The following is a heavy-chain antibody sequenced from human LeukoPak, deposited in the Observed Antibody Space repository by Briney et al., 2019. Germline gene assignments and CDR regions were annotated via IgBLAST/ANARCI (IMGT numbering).Heavy chain of an antibody. J-gene: IGHJ4*02. CDR1: GGXITTTNC. CDR3: TRESGAFSPFGF. D-gene: IGHD1-26*01. V-gene: IGHV4-4*02. Sequence: SETLSLTCAVSGGXITTTNCWSWVRQPPGKVLEWIGEVHLNGATNYNPSLESRFSMSIDKSNNHLSLEVTSVTAADTAMYYCTRESGAFSPFGFWGQGTLVTVSS. CDR2: VHLNGAT.